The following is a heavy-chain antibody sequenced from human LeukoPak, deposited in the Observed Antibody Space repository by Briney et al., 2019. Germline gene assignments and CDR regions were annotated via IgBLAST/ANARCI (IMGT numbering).Heavy chain of an antibody. CDR2: INPNSGGT. J-gene: IGHJ4*02. Sequence: ASVKVSCKASGYTFTGYYMHWVRQAPGQGLEWMGWINPNSGGTNYAQKLQGRVTMTRDTSISTAYMELSRLRSDDTAVYYCARPYSSGWYVGYWGQGTLVTVSS. CDR1: GYTFTGYY. V-gene: IGHV1-2*02. CDR3: ARPYSSGWYVGY. D-gene: IGHD6-19*01.